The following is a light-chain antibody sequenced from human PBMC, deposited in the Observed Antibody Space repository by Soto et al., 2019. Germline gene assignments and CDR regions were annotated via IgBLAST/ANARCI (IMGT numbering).Light chain of an antibody. J-gene: IGLJ2*01. CDR2: EVS. Sequence: QSALTQPASVSGSPGQSITISCTGDTSDIGAYNYVSWYQQHPGKAPKLIIYEVSNRPSGVSDRFSGSKSGNTASLTISGLQTEDEADYYCSSHTAAATLGIFGGGTKLTVL. V-gene: IGLV2-14*01. CDR1: TSDIGAYNY. CDR3: SSHTAAATLGI.